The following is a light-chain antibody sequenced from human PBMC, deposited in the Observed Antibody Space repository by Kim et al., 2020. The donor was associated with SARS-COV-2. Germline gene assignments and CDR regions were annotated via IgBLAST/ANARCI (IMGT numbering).Light chain of an antibody. J-gene: IGKJ2*01. V-gene: IGKV3-20*01. CDR3: QQYGRSPDT. CDR1: QSVSSDY. CDR2: AAS. Sequence: EIVLTQSPGTLSLSPGERATLSCRTSQSVSSDYLAWFQQKPGQPPRLLIYAASSRATGIPDRFSGSGSGTDFTLTISRLEPEDFAVYYCQQYGRSPDTFGQGTKLEIK.